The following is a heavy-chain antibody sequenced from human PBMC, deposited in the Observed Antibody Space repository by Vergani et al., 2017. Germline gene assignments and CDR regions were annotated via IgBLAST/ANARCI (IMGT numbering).Heavy chain of an antibody. D-gene: IGHD3-10*01. CDR3: ARDRYYLGSRSYPYFYYYGLDV. Sequence: EVQLVESGGGLVKRGGSLRLSCAASGFTFSSYSMNWVRQAPGKGLEWVSSISSSSSYIHYSDSLKGRFTISRDNAKRSLYLQMNSLRAEDTGVYYCARDRYYLGSRSYPYFYYYGLDVWGQGTAVTVSS. J-gene: IGHJ6*02. V-gene: IGHV3-21*01. CDR1: GFTFSSYS. CDR2: ISSSSSYI.